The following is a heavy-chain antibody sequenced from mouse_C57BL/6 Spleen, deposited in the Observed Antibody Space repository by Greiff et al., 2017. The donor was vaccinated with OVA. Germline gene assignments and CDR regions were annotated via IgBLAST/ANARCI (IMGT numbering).Heavy chain of an antibody. CDR1: GYTFTSYW. J-gene: IGHJ3*01. CDR2: IDPSDSYT. CDR3: ARGHSNYDY. Sequence: QVQLQQPGAELVMPGASVKLSCKASGYTFTSYWMHWVKQRPGQGLEWIGEIDPSDSYTNYNQKFKGKSTLTVDKSSSTAYMQLSSLTSEDSAVYYCARGHSNYDYWGQGTLVTVSA. V-gene: IGHV1-69*01. D-gene: IGHD2-5*01.